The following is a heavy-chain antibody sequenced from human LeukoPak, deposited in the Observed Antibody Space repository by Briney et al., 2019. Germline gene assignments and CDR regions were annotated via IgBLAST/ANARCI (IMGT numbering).Heavy chain of an antibody. J-gene: IGHJ4*02. V-gene: IGHV3-33*01. CDR2: IWYDGSNK. D-gene: IGHD4-17*01. CDR3: ARSDYGDFYYFDY. Sequence: PGGSLRLSCAASGFTFSSYGMHWVRQAPGKGLEWVAVIWYDGSNKYYADSVKGRFTISRDNSKNTLYLQMNSLRAEDTAVYYCARSDYGDFYYFDYWGQGTLVTVSS. CDR1: GFTFSSYG.